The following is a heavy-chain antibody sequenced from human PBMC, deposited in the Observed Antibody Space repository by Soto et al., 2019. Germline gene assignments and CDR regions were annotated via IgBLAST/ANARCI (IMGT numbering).Heavy chain of an antibody. J-gene: IGHJ6*03. CDR2: ISAYNGNT. V-gene: IGHV1-18*01. CDR3: ARDQLLWFGEFINYYYYYMDV. Sequence: GASVKVSCKASGYTFTSYGISWVRQAPGQGLEWMGWISAYNGNTNYAQKLQGRVTMTTDTSTSTAYMELRSLRSDDTAVYYCARDQLLWFGEFINYYYYYMDVWGKGTTVTVSS. D-gene: IGHD3-10*01. CDR1: GYTFTSYG.